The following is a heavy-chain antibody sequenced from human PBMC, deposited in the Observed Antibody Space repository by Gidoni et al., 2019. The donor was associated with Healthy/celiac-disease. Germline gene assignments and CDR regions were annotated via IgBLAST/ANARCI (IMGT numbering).Heavy chain of an antibody. V-gene: IGHV3-48*03. J-gene: IGHJ5*02. D-gene: IGHD3-22*01. CDR1: GFTFSSYE. Sequence: EVQLVESGGGLVQPGGSLRLSCAASGFTFSSYEMNWVRQASGKGLEWVSYISSSGSTIYYADSVKGRFTISRDNAKNSLYLQMNSLRAEDTAVYYCAREGYDRVNWFDPWGQGTLVTVSS. CDR2: ISSSGSTI. CDR3: AREGYDRVNWFDP.